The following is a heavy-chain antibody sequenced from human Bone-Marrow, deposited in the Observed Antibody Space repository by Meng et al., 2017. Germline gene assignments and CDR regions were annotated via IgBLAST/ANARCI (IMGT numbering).Heavy chain of an antibody. D-gene: IGHD5-24*01. J-gene: IGHJ4*02. CDR1: GFTFDDYG. Sequence: GGSLRLSCAASGFTFDDYGMSWVRQAPGKGLEWVSSISSSSSYIYYADSVKGRFTISRDNAKNSLYLQMNSLRAEDTAVYYCARVPTLGLQGDYWGQGTLVTVSS. CDR3: ARVPTLGLQGDY. V-gene: IGHV3-21*01. CDR2: ISSSSSYI.